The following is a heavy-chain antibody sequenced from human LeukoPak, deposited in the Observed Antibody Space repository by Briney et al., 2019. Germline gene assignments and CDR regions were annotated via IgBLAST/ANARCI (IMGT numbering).Heavy chain of an antibody. CDR3: TRVLEKPATVTTLDY. Sequence: GGSLRLSCAVSGFTFSGSGIHWVRQASGRGLEWVGRIRSKANSYATAYAASVNGRFTVSRDDSKNTAYLQMNSLKTEDTAVYYCTRVLEKPATVTTLDYWGQGTLVSVSS. CDR1: GFTFSGSG. V-gene: IGHV3-73*01. J-gene: IGHJ4*02. CDR2: IRSKANSYAT. D-gene: IGHD4-17*01.